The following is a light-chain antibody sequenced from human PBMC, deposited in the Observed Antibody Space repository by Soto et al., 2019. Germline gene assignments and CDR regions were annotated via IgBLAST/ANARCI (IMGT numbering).Light chain of an antibody. CDR3: QQYNNWPWT. CDR1: QCVNSN. Sequence: TVMTQSPATLSLSPEERATLSSSASQCVNSNLAWYQQKPGQAPRLLSYGASARATGIPARFSGSGSGTEFTLTISSLQSEDFAVYYCQQYNNWPWTFGQGTKVAIK. V-gene: IGKV3-15*01. CDR2: GAS. J-gene: IGKJ1*01.